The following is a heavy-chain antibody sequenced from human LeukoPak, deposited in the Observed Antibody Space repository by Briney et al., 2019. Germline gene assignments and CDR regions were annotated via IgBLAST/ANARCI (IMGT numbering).Heavy chain of an antibody. V-gene: IGHV4-34*01. D-gene: IGHD2-15*01. CDR1: GESFSGYY. CDR3: ASTYWLDY. Sequence: SETLSLTCAVYGESFSGYYWSWIRQPPGKGLEWIGEINHSGSTNYNPSLKSRVTISVDTSKNQFSLKLTSVTAADTAVYYCASTYWLDYWGQGTLVTVSS. J-gene: IGHJ4*02. CDR2: INHSGST.